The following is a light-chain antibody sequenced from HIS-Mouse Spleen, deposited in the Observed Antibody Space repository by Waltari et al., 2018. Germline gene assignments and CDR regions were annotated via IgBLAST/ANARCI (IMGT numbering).Light chain of an antibody. CDR3: AAWDDSLNGNYV. Sequence: QSVLTQPPSASGTPGQRLTISCSGSSSNLGSNTVNWYQQLPGTAPKLLIYSNNQRPSGVPDRFSGSKSGTSASLAISGLQSEDEADYYCAAWDDSLNGNYVFGTGTKVTVL. CDR2: SNN. V-gene: IGLV1-44*01. CDR1: SSNLGSNT. J-gene: IGLJ1*01.